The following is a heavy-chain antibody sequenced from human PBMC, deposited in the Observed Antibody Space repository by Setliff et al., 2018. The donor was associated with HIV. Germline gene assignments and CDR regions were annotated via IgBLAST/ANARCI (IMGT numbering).Heavy chain of an antibody. CDR3: AQLTPRTHYFYGMDV. CDR1: GGSISSSSYY. CDR2: IYYSGST. Sequence: KPSETLSLTCTVSGGSISSSSYYWGWIRQPSEKGLEWIGSIYYSGSTYYNPSLKSRVTISVDTSKNQFSLNLTSVTAADTAVYYCAQLTPRTHYFYGMDVWGQGTTVTVSS. J-gene: IGHJ6*02. V-gene: IGHV4-39*07.